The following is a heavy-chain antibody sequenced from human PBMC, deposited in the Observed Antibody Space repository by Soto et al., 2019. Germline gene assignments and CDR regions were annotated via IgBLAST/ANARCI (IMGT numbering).Heavy chain of an antibody. J-gene: IGHJ4*02. CDR1: GFTFSDYW. CDR2: IKTDGSEK. Sequence: EVQLVESGGGLVQPGGSLRLSCAASGFTFSDYWMSWVRQAPGKGVECVANIKTDGSEKYYVDPVKGRCTISRDNAKNSLYLQMNSLRAEDTAVYYCASSMGRGGNDYWGQGTLVAVSS. V-gene: IGHV3-7*05. CDR3: ASSMGRGGNDY. D-gene: IGHD3-10*01.